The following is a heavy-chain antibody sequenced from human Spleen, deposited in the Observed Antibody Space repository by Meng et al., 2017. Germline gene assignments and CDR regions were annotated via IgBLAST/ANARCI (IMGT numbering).Heavy chain of an antibody. J-gene: IGHJ5*02. D-gene: IGHD3-10*01. CDR2: INHSGST. CDR3: ARSLRDYYGSGRLGP. V-gene: IGHV4-34*01. Sequence: QVQLQQWGAGLLKPSETPSLTCAVYGGSFSGYYWSWIRQPPGKGLEWIGEINHSGSTNYNPSLKSRVTISIDTSKNQFSLKLSSVTAADTAVYYCARSLRDYYGSGRLGPWGQGTLVTVSS. CDR1: GGSFSGYY.